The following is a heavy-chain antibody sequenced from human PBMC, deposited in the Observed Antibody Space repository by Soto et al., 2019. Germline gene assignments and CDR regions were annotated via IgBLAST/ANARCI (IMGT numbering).Heavy chain of an antibody. CDR1: GFTFSSYS. D-gene: IGHD1-26*01. V-gene: IGHV3-48*02. J-gene: IGHJ6*02. CDR2: ISSNSSTI. CDR3: ARDGSEWEHAHGMDV. Sequence: EVQLVESGGGLVQPGGSLRLSCAASGFTFSSYSMNWVRQAPGKGLEWVSFISSNSSTIYYADSVKGRFTISRDNAKNSLYLQMNSLRDEDTAVYDCARDGSEWEHAHGMDVWGQGTTVTVSS.